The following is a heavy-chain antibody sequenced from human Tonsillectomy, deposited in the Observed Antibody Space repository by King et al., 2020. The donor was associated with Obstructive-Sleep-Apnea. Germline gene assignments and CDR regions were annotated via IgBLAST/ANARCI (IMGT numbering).Heavy chain of an antibody. CDR3: ATNRPSGHGYGMDV. CDR2: ISGSSSYT. Sequence: VQLVESGGGLVNPGGSLRLSCAASGFTFSDYYMSWIRQAPGKGLECVSYISGSSSYTHYADSVKGRFTISRDNAKNSLFLQMNSLGAEDTAVYYCATNRPSGHGYGMDVCGQGTTVTVSS. J-gene: IGHJ6*02. D-gene: IGHD3-3*01. CDR1: GFTFSDYY. V-gene: IGHV3-11*05.